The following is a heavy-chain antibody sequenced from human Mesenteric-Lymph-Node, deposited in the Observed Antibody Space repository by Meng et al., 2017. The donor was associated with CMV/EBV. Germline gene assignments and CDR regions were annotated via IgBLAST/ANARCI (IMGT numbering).Heavy chain of an antibody. CDR2: IRYDGSNK. CDR1: GFTFSSYG. CDR3: AKDHSGWYQGDAFDI. J-gene: IGHJ3*02. V-gene: IGHV3-30*02. D-gene: IGHD6-19*01. Sequence: GGSLKISCAASGFTFSSYGMHWVRQAPGKGLEWVAFIRYDGSNKYYADSVKGRFTISRDNSKNTLYLQMNSLRAEDTAVYYCAKDHSGWYQGDAFDIWGQGTMVTVSS.